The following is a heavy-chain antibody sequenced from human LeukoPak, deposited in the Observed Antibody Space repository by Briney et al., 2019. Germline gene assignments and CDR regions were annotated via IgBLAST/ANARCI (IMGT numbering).Heavy chain of an antibody. D-gene: IGHD3-9*01. Sequence: GGSLRLSCAASGFTFSSYAMHWVRQAPGKGLEWVAVISYDGSNKYYADSVKGRFTISRDNSKNTLYLQMNSLRAEDTAVYYCAGDRGLRYFDWFPDYWGQGTLVTVSS. CDR1: GFTFSSYA. J-gene: IGHJ4*02. CDR2: ISYDGSNK. CDR3: AGDRGLRYFDWFPDY. V-gene: IGHV3-30*04.